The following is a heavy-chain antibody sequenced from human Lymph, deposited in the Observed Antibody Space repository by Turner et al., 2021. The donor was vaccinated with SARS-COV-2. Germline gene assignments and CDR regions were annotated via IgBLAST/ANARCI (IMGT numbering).Heavy chain of an antibody. CDR2: IYSGGST. CDR1: GLTVSSNY. D-gene: IGHD5-18*01. Sequence: EVQLVESGGGLVQPGGSLRLSCAASGLTVSSNYMTWVRQAPGKGLEWVSVIYSGGSTYYADSVKGRFTISRHNCKNTLYLQMNSLRAEDTAVYYCARDLDTAGGMDVWGQGTTVTVSS. J-gene: IGHJ6*02. V-gene: IGHV3-53*04. CDR3: ARDLDTAGGMDV.